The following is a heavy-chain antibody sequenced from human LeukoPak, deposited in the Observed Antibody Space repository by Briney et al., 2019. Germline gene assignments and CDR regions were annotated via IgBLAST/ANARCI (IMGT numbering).Heavy chain of an antibody. J-gene: IGHJ6*03. Sequence: SVKVSCKASGYTFTSYGISWVRQAPGQGLEWMGGIIPIFGTANYAQKFQGRVTITTDESTSTAYMELSSLRSEDTAVYYCASRPVVVPAAIKDYYYYMDVWGKGTTVTVSS. CDR1: GYTFTSYG. V-gene: IGHV1-69*05. CDR2: IIPIFGTA. D-gene: IGHD2-2*02. CDR3: ASRPVVVPAAIKDYYYYMDV.